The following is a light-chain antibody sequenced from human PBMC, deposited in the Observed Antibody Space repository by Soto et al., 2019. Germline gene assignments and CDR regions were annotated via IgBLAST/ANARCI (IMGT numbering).Light chain of an antibody. CDR3: LQVYSFPRT. J-gene: IGKJ1*01. CDR2: GAS. CDR1: QSLSTN. V-gene: IGKV3-15*01. Sequence: EIVMTQSPATLSVSPGERATLSCRASQSLSTNLAWYQQKPGQAPRLLIYGASTRATGIPARFSGSGSGTEFTLTISSLQSEDFASYFCLQVYSFPRTFGLGTKVEI.